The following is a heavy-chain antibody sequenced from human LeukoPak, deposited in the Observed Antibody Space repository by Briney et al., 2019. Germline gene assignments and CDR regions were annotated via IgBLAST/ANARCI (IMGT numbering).Heavy chain of an antibody. V-gene: IGHV3-48*03. CDR1: GFTFSNYA. J-gene: IGHJ4*02. CDR3: ARDPADDSSGYYSGQFDY. Sequence: GGSLRLSCAASGFTFSNYAMNWVRQAPGKGLEWVSYISSSGSTIYYADSVKGRFTISRDNAKNSLYLQMNSLRAEDTAVYYCARDPADDSSGYYSGQFDYWGQGTLVTVSS. CDR2: ISSSGSTI. D-gene: IGHD3-22*01.